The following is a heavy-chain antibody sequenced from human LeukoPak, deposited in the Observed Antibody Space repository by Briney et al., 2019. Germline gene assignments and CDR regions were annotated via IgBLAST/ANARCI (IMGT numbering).Heavy chain of an antibody. D-gene: IGHD5-24*01. CDR3: ARMGDGYNQYYFDY. CDR2: IIPIFGTA. V-gene: IGHV1-69*05. CDR1: GGTSSSYA. J-gene: IGHJ4*02. Sequence: ASVKVSCKASGGTSSSYAISWVRQAPGQGLEWMGGIIPIFGTANYAQKFQGRVTITTDESTSTAYMELSSLRSEDTAVYYCARMGDGYNQYYFDYGGQGTLVTVSS.